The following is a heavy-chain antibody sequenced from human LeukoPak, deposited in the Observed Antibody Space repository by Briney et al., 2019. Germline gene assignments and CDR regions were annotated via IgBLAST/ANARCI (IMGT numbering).Heavy chain of an antibody. J-gene: IGHJ6*03. CDR3: AREVVIAILGYYMDV. V-gene: IGHV3-48*01. Sequence: PGGSLRLSCAASGFTFNTYSMNWVRQAPGKGLEWVSYISSSSSTIYYADSVKGRFTISRDNAKNSLYLQMNSLRAEDTAVYYCAREVVIAILGYYMDVWGKGTTVTVSS. CDR2: ISSSSSTI. CDR1: GFTFNTYS. D-gene: IGHD2-21*01.